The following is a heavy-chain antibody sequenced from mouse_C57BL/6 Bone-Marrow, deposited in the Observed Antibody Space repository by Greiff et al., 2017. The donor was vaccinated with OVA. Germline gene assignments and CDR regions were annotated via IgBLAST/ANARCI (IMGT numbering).Heavy chain of an antibody. CDR1: GFSLTSYG. J-gene: IGHJ4*01. V-gene: IGHV2-9*01. CDR3: AKHGDSNYDAMDD. Sequence: QVQLKESGPGLVAPSQSLSITCTVSGFSLTSYGVDWVRQPPGTGLEWLVVIWGGGSTNYNSALMSRLSISKDNSKSQVFLKMNSLQTEDTAMDYWAKHGDSNYDAMDDWGQGTSVTVSS. CDR2: IWGGGST. D-gene: IGHD2-5*01.